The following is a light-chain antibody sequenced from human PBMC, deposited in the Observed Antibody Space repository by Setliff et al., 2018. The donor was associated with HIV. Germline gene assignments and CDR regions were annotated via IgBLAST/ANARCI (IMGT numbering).Light chain of an antibody. V-gene: IGLV2-23*02. CDR3: CSYAGSGPV. Sequence: QSALAQPASVSGSPGQSTTLSCTGTSSDVGGYNYVSWYQQHPDKAPKLMIYDVKNRPSGVSDRFSGSKSGNTASLTISGLQAEDEADYYCCSYAGSGPVFGAGTKVTVL. CDR2: DVK. CDR1: SSDVGGYNY. J-gene: IGLJ1*01.